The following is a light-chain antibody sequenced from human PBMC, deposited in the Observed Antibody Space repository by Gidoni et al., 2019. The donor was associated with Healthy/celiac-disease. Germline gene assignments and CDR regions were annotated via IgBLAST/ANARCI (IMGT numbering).Light chain of an antibody. CDR3: MQALQTPRT. CDR1: QSLLHSTGYNY. Sequence: DIVLTQFLLSLRVTPGEPASISCRSSQSLLHSTGYNYLDWYLQKPGQSPQLLIYWGSNRASGVPDRFSGSGSGTDFTLKISKVEAEDVAVYYCMQALQTPRTFGPGTKVEIK. CDR2: WGS. J-gene: IGKJ3*01. V-gene: IGKV2-28*01.